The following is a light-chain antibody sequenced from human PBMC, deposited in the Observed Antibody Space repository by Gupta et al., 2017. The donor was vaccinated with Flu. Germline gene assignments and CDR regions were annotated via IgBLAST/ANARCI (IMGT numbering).Light chain of an antibody. CDR2: ETS. V-gene: IGKV1-5*03. CDR3: QQENSSPHS. J-gene: IGKJ2*03. CDR1: QSVSNW. Sequence: DIQMTQSPSTLSVSVGDRVTITCRASQSVSNWLAWYQQKPGKAPQLLIYETSTLESGVPSRFSGSRSGTEFTLTISSRQPDDFATYFCQQENSSPHSFGQGTXLE.